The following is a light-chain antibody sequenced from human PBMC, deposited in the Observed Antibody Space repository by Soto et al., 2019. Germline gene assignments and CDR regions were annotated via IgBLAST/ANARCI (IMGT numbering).Light chain of an antibody. J-gene: IGLJ1*01. CDR1: SSNIGSNT. CDR2: SNN. CDR3: AAWDDSLNGFYV. Sequence: QSVLTQPPSASGTPGQRVTISCSGSSSNIGSNTVNWYRQLPGTAPKLLIYSNNQRPSGVPDRFSGSKSGTSASLAISGLQSEDEADYYCAAWDDSLNGFYVFGTGTKGTVL. V-gene: IGLV1-44*01.